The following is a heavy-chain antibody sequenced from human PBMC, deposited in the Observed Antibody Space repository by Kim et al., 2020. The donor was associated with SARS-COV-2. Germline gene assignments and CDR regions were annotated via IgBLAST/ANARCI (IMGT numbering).Heavy chain of an antibody. D-gene: IGHD4-17*01. Sequence: GGSLRLSCAVSGFTFSSYGMSWVRQAPGKGLEWVSGLSTGGGSTYYADSVKGRFIISRDNSRNTLYLQMNSLRAEDTAVYYCASHTSTVVNPFDNWGQGSLVSVSS. CDR1: GFTFSSYG. CDR2: LSTGGGST. J-gene: IGHJ4*02. CDR3: ASHTSTVVNPFDN. V-gene: IGHV3-23*01.